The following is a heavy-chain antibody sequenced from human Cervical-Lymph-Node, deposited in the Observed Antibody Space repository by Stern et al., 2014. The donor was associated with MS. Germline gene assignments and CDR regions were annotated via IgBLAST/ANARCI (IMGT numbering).Heavy chain of an antibody. CDR1: GGSISSDNYY. J-gene: IGHJ6*02. D-gene: IGHD2-2*01. CDR2: IYYSGTT. CDR3: ARDHFTTSLDV. V-gene: IGHV4-31*03. Sequence: VQLVESGPGLVKPSQILSLTCTVSGGSISSDNYYWTWIRQHPGKGLEWIGHIYYSGTTYYNPSLKSRVSITVDTSQNLFSLRLSSVTAADTAVYYCARDHFTTSLDVWGHGTTVTVS.